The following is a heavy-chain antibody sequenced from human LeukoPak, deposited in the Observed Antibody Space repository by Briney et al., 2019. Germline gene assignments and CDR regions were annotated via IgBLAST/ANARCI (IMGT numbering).Heavy chain of an antibody. J-gene: IGHJ6*03. D-gene: IGHD1-26*01. CDR1: GYTFTSYY. Sequence: ASVKVSCKSSGYTFTSYYMHWLRQPPAQGLEWMGIINPSGGSTSYAQKFQGRVTMTRDTSTSTVYMELSSLRSEDTAVYYCASALVGATRSFYMDVWGKGATVTVSS. CDR2: INPSGGST. CDR3: ASALVGATRSFYMDV. V-gene: IGHV1-46*01.